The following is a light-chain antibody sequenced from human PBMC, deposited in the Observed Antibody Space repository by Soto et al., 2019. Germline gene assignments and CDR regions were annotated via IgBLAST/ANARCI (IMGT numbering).Light chain of an antibody. CDR3: QQLNRFPRT. J-gene: IGKJ1*01. CDR2: SAS. Sequence: DIQLTQSPSFLSASVGDRVTITCRASQDISSYLAWYQQRPGKVPRFLTHSASTLQSGVPSRFSASGSGTTFTLTLSSLQAEDIATYYCQQLNRFPRTFGQGTKVEV. CDR1: QDISSY. V-gene: IGKV1-9*01.